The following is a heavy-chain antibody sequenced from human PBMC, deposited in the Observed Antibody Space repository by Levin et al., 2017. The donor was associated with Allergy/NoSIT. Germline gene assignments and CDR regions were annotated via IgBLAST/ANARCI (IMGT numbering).Heavy chain of an antibody. V-gene: IGHV3-9*01. CDR1: GFTFDDYA. CDR2: ISWNSGSI. CDR3: AKDMFGNWNYVFWFDP. J-gene: IGHJ5*02. D-gene: IGHD1-7*01. Sequence: GGSLRLSCAASGFTFDDYAMHWVRQAPGKGLEWVSGISWNSGSIGYADSVKGRFTISRDNAKNSLYLQMNSLRAEDTALYYCAKDMFGNWNYVFWFDPWGQGTLVTVSS.